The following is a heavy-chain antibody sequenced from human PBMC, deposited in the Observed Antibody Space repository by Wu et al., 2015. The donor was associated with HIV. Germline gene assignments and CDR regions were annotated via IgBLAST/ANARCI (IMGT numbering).Heavy chain of an antibody. CDR1: GYTFTSYG. Sequence: QVHLVQSGAEVKKPGASVKVSCKASGYTFTSYGISWVRQAPGQGLEWMGWISTYNGNTNYAQKFQGRVIMTTDTFTSTANMELRSLRSDDTAVYYCARNPAPGYDFWSGSHQTYGYYHYYMDVWGRGTTVTVSS. CDR3: ARNPAPGYDFWSGSHQTYGYYHYYMDV. V-gene: IGHV1-18*01. D-gene: IGHD3-3*01. CDR2: ISTYNGNT. J-gene: IGHJ6*03.